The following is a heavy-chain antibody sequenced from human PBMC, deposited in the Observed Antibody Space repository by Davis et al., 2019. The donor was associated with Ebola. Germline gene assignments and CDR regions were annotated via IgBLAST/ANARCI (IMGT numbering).Heavy chain of an antibody. CDR3: ARGLSSGWYVYFQH. D-gene: IGHD6-19*01. V-gene: IGHV7-4-1*02. J-gene: IGHJ1*01. CDR1: GYTFTTYG. CDR2: INTNTGNP. Sequence: ASVKVSCKASGYTFTTYGMNWVRQAPGQGLEWMGWINTNTGNPTYAQGFTGRFVFSLDTSVSTAYLQISSLKAEDTAVYYCARGLSSGWYVYFQHWGQGTLVTVSS.